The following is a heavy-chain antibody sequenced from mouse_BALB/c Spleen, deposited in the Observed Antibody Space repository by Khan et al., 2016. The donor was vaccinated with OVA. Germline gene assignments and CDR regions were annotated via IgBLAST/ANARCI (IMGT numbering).Heavy chain of an antibody. CDR2: IAPGSDSS. D-gene: IGHD1-1*01. J-gene: IGHJ4*01. V-gene: IGHV1S41*01. Sequence: DLVKPGASVKPSCKASGYTFTSYWINWTKQRPGRGLEWIGQIAPGSDSSYYNEIFKGKTTLTVDASSSTAYIQLSSLSSEDSAVYFCARSNYYGSGLYAMDYWGQGTSVTVSS. CDR3: ARSNYYGSGLYAMDY. CDR1: GYTFTSYW.